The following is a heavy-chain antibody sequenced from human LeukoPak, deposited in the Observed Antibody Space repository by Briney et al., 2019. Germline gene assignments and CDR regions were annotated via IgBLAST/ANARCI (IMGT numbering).Heavy chain of an antibody. D-gene: IGHD6-25*01. CDR2: IHSSGTT. CDR1: GFNFDDYG. CDR3: ARGGASSEWFDP. Sequence: GSLRLSCAASGFNFDDYGMTWIRQTPGKGLEWIAFIHSSGTTNYNPSLKSRVSISVDTSNNQFSLSVNSVTGADTAVYYCARGGASSEWFDPWGQGTLVTVSS. J-gene: IGHJ5*02. V-gene: IGHV4-59*01.